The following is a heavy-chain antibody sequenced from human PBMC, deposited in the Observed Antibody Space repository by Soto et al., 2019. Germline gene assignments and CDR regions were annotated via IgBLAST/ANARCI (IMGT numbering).Heavy chain of an antibody. D-gene: IGHD1-7*01. CDR1: GYTFTGYY. V-gene: IGHV1-2*04. J-gene: IGHJ4*02. CDR2: INPNSGGT. Sequence: ASVKVSCKASGYTFTGYYMHWVRQAPGQGLEWMGWINPNSGGTNYAQKFQGWVTMTRDTSISTAYMELSSLRSEDTAVYYCARNILGGTTDYWGPGTLVTVSS. CDR3: ARNILGGTTDY.